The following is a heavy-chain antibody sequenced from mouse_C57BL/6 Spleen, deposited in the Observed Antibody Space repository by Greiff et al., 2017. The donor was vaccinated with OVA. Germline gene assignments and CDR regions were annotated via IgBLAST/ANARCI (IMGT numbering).Heavy chain of an antibody. J-gene: IGHJ3*01. CDR2: ISDGGSYT. Sequence: EVNVVESGGGLVKPGGSLKLSCAASGFTFSSYAMSWVRQTPEKRLEWVATISDGGSYTYYPDNVKGRFTISRDNAKNNLYLQMSHLKSEDTAMYYCARDRAAQEGFAYWGQGTLVTVSA. D-gene: IGHD3-2*02. V-gene: IGHV5-4*01. CDR3: ARDRAAQEGFAY. CDR1: GFTFSSYA.